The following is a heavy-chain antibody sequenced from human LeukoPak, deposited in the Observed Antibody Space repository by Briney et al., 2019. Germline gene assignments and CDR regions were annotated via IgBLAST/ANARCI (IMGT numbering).Heavy chain of an antibody. V-gene: IGHV4-34*01. CDR2: INHSGST. CDR3: ARVRYDSSGYYYDY. CDR1: GGSFSDYF. J-gene: IGHJ4*02. D-gene: IGHD3-22*01. Sequence: SETLSLTCAVYGGSFSDYFWSWIRQPPGKGLEWIGEINHSGSTNYNPSLKSRVTISVDTSKNQFSLKLSSVTAADTAVYYCARVRYDSSGYYYDYWGQGTLVTVSS.